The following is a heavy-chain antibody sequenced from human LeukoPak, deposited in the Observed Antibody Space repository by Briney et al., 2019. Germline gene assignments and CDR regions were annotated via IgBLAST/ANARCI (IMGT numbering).Heavy chain of an antibody. CDR2: IYFSGST. J-gene: IGHJ4*02. V-gene: IGHV4-39*07. Sequence: SETLSLTCTVSGGSISSTNYYWGWIRQPPGKGLEWIGSIYFSGSTYYNPSLKSRVTISVDTSKNQFSLKLSSVTAADTAVYYCAREMLGSSSPSFDYWGQGTLVTVSS. D-gene: IGHD6-6*01. CDR1: GGSISSTNYY. CDR3: AREMLGSSSPSFDY.